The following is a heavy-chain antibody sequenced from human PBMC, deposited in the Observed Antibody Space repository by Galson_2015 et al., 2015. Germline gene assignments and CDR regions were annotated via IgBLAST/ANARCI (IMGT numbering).Heavy chain of an antibody. V-gene: IGHV1-2*04. CDR2: INPNSGGT. J-gene: IGHJ4*02. CDR3: ARNYYGSGEGFDY. CDR1: GYTFTGYY. D-gene: IGHD3-10*01. Sequence: SCKASGYTFTGYYMHWVRQAPGQGLAWMGWINPNSGGTNYAQKFQGWVTMTRDTSISTAYMELSRLRSDDTAVYYCARNYYGSGEGFDYWGQGTLVTVSS.